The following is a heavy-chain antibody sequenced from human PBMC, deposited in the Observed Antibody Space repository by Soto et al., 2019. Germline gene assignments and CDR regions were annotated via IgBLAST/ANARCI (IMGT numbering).Heavy chain of an antibody. J-gene: IGHJ4*02. CDR1: GGSFSCYY. D-gene: IGHD2-21*02. CDR3: ARGSPYCGGDCYYYYFDY. Sequence: SETLSLTCAVYGGSFSCYYWSWIRQPPGKGLEWIGEINHSGSTNYNPSLKSRVTISVDTSKNQFSLKLSSVTAADTAVYYCARGSPYCGGDCYYYYFDYWGQGTLVTVSS. V-gene: IGHV4-34*01. CDR2: INHSGST.